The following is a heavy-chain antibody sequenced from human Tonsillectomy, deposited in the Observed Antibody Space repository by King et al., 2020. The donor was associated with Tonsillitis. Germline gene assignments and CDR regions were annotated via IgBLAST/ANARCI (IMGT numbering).Heavy chain of an antibody. CDR3: AKGNYYDSSGYSFFDY. V-gene: IGHV3-23*04. CDR2: ISGSGGST. D-gene: IGHD3-22*01. J-gene: IGHJ4*02. Sequence: VQLVESGGGLVQPGGSLRLSCAASGFTFSSYAMSWVRQAPGKGLEWVSAISGSGGSTYYADSVKGRFTISRDNSKNTLYLQMNSLRAEDTAVYYSAKGNYYDSSGYSFFDYWGQGTLVTVSS. CDR1: GFTFSSYA.